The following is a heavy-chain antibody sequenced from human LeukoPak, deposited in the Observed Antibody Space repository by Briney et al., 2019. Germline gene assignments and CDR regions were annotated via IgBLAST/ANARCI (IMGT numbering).Heavy chain of an antibody. V-gene: IGHV4-59*12. CDR3: ARGVAAARI. CDR1: GGSITNYY. Sequence: PSETLSLTCTVSGGSITNYYWSWIRQPPGKGLEWIGYSYYSGDTNYNPSLKSRVTISVDTSKNYFSLNLSSVTAADTAVYYCARGVAAARIWGQGTLVTVSS. D-gene: IGHD6-13*01. CDR2: SYYSGDT. J-gene: IGHJ4*02.